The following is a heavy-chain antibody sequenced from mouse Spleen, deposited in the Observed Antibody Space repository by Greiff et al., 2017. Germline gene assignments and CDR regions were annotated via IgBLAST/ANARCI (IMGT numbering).Heavy chain of an antibody. CDR1: GYSITSGYD. CDR3: ARDNYRSFDY. D-gene: IGHD2-12*01. Sequence: VQLKESGPGMVKPSQSLSLTCTVTGYSITSGYDWHWIRHFPGNKLEWIGYISYSGSTNYNPSLKSRISITHDTSKNHFFLKLNSVTTEDTATYYCARDNYRSFDYWGQGTTLTVSS. J-gene: IGHJ2*01. CDR2: ISYSGST. V-gene: IGHV3-1*01.